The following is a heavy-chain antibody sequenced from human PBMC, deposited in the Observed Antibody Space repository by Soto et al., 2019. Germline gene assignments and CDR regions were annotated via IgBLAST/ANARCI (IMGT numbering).Heavy chain of an antibody. V-gene: IGHV4-30-4*01. Sequence: PSETLSLTCTVSGGSISSGDYYWRWIRQPPGKGLEWIGYIYYSGSTYYNPSLKSRVTISVDTSKNQFSLKLSSVTAADTAVYYCARGGILTYYYDSSGYWDLKYWGQGTLVTVSS. CDR1: GGSISSGDYY. J-gene: IGHJ4*02. D-gene: IGHD3-22*01. CDR2: IYYSGST. CDR3: ARGGILTYYYDSSGYWDLKY.